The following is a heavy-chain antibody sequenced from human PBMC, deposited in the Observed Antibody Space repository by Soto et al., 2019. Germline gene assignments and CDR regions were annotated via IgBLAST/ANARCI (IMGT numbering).Heavy chain of an antibody. CDR1: GFTFDAYA. CDR2: ISWDGGTT. D-gene: IGHD2-15*01. J-gene: IGHJ5*02. V-gene: IGHV3-43D*04. CDR3: AKDAPRYCSSSSCSTGFDP. Sequence: PGGSLRLSCAASGFTFDAYAIHWVRQAPGKGLEWVSLISWDGGTTFYADSVKGRFSVSRDNSKNSVYLQMNSLRVEDSGLYYCAKDAPRYCSSSSCSTGFDPWGQGTQVTAPQ.